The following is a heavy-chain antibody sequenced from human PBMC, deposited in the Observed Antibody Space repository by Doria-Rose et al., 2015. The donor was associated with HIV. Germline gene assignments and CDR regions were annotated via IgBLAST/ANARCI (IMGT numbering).Heavy chain of an antibody. CDR1: GYTFINYG. Sequence: QVQLVQSGAAVKKPGASVKVSCKTSGYTFINYGVSWVRQAPGQGLEWMGWISGYNGNSNYAQKLLGRVTMTTDTSTSTGYMDLRSLRSDDTAVYYCVRDPPYFYDSRGFLPAYWGQGTLVTVSP. V-gene: IGHV1-18*01. J-gene: IGHJ4*02. D-gene: IGHD3-22*01. CDR2: ISGYNGNS. CDR3: VRDPPYFYDSRGFLPAY.